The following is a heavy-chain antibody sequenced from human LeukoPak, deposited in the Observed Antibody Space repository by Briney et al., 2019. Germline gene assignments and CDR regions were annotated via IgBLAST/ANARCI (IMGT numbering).Heavy chain of an antibody. V-gene: IGHV3-11*06. CDR3: ARAYSSGWYGDY. CDR1: GFTFSDYY. Sequence: GGSLRPSCAASGFTFSDYYMSWIRQAPGKGLEWVSYISSSSSYTNYADSVKGRFTISRDNAKNSLYLQMNSLRAEDTAVYYCARAYSSGWYGDYWGQGTLVTVSS. J-gene: IGHJ4*02. D-gene: IGHD6-19*01. CDR2: ISSSSSYT.